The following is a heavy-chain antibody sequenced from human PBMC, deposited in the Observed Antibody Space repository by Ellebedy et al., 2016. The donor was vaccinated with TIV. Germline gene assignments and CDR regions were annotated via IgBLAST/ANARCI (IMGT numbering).Heavy chain of an antibody. CDR3: VRVYGYYYGMDV. CDR1: GFGFSGYA. Sequence: GGSLRLSXAASGFGFSGYAMSWVRQAPGKGLEWVSYISSGSNTIYYADSVKGRFTISRDNAKNSLYLQMNSLRDEDTAVYYCVRVYGYYYGMDVWGQGTTVTVSS. D-gene: IGHD2-8*01. V-gene: IGHV3-48*02. J-gene: IGHJ6*02. CDR2: ISSGSNTI.